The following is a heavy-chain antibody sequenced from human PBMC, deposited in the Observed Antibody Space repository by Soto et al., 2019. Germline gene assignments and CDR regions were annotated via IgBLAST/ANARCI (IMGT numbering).Heavy chain of an antibody. J-gene: IGHJ4*02. Sequence: SETLCLTCTVSGGFTLSSLYQWVWFRQPPGKGLEWIGNVYYNGNTYYNASLKSRLTISVDTSNNQFSLKVKSVTAADTAVYFCARLSGSYNDCYFDNWGQGTLVS. CDR2: VYYNGNT. D-gene: IGHD1-26*01. CDR1: GGFTLSSLYQ. V-gene: IGHV4-39*01. CDR3: ARLSGSYNDCYFDN.